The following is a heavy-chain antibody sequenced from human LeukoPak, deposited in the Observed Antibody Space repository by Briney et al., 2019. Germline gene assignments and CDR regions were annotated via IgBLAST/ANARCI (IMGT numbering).Heavy chain of an antibody. CDR2: IYYSGST. Sequence: SETLSLTCTVSGGSISSSSYYWGWIRQPPGTGLEWIGSIYYSGSTYYNPSLKSRVTISVDTSKNQFSLKLSSVTAADTAVYYCARRTYYYDSSGHNYFDYWGQGTLVTVSS. D-gene: IGHD3-22*01. CDR3: ARRTYYYDSSGHNYFDY. J-gene: IGHJ4*02. CDR1: GGSISSSSYY. V-gene: IGHV4-39*01.